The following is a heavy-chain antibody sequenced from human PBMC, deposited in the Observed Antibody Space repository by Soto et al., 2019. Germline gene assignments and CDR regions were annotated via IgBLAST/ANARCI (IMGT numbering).Heavy chain of an antibody. CDR1: GYSISSGYY. CDR2: IYHSGST. D-gene: IGHD3-22*01. V-gene: IGHV4-38-2*02. CDR3: ARDGGPYYYDSSGYSV. J-gene: IGHJ4*02. Sequence: SETLSLTCAFSGYSISSGYYFGLIRQPPGKGLEWIGSIYHSGSTYYNPSLKSRVTISVDTSKNQFSLKLSSVTAADTAVYYCARDGGPYYYDSSGYSVWGQGTLVTVSS.